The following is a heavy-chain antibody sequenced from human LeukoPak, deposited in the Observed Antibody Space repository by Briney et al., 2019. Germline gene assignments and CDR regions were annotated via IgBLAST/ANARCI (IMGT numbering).Heavy chain of an antibody. CDR3: AKGAIAAAGMGGYFDY. D-gene: IGHD6-13*01. J-gene: IGHJ4*02. Sequence: GGSLRLSCAASGFTFSNYAMSWVRQAPEKGLEWVSGIGDTGVSTYYTDSVKGRFTISRDKSKNTLYLQMNSLRTEDTAVYYYAKGAIAAAGMGGYFDYWGQGTLVTVSS. CDR1: GFTFSNYA. V-gene: IGHV3-23*01. CDR2: IGDTGVST.